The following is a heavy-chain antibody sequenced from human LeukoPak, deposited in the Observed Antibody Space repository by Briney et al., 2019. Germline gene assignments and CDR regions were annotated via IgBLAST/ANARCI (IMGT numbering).Heavy chain of an antibody. D-gene: IGHD2-21*01. CDR2: IYHRGVT. J-gene: IGHJ4*02. CDR3: ARALTSKPYSGFDY. CDR1: GGSINSSNW. Sequence: SGTLSLTCAVSGGSINSSNWWSWVRQPPGKGLEWIGEIYHRGVTDYNPSLKSRVTISIDKSENQFSLKLSSVTAADTAVYYCARALTSKPYSGFDYWGQGTLVTVSS. V-gene: IGHV4-4*02.